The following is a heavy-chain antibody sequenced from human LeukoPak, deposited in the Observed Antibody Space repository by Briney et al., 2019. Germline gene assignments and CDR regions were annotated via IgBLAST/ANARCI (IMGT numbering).Heavy chain of an antibody. CDR1: GYTFTSYA. D-gene: IGHD3-3*01. Sequence: GASVKVSCKASGYTFTSYAMHWVRQAPGQRLEWMGWINAGNGNTKYSQKFQGRVTITRDTSASTAYMELSSLRSDDTAVYYCARGGGFWSGYSEYWFDPWGQGTLVTVSS. V-gene: IGHV1-3*01. J-gene: IGHJ5*02. CDR3: ARGGGFWSGYSEYWFDP. CDR2: INAGNGNT.